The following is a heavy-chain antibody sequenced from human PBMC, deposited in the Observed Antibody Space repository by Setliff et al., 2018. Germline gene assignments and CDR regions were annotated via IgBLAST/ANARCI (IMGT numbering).Heavy chain of an antibody. Sequence: GGSLRLSCAASGFTFSTYRMHWVRQAPGKGLEWVAVIWDDGGNKYHADSVKGRFTISRDNNNNSLYLQMNSLRNEDTALYYCVRSTSYLDRRGYKGYYFDHWGQGTPVTVSS. D-gene: IGHD3-22*01. CDR1: GFTFSTYR. V-gene: IGHV3-33*08. CDR2: IWDDGGNK. J-gene: IGHJ4*02. CDR3: VRSTSYLDRRGYKGYYFDH.